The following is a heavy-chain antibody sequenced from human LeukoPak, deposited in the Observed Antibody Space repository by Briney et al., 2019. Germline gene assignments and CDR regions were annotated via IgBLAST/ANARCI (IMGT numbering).Heavy chain of an antibody. CDR3: AKGLLLTGYLLDY. V-gene: IGHV3-23*01. CDR1: GFTFSSYA. Sequence: GGSLRPSCAASGFTFSSYAMSWVRQAPGKGLEWVSAISGSGGSTYYADSVKGRFTISRDNSKNTLYLQMNSLRAEDTAVYYCAKGLLLTGYLLDYWGQGTLVTVSS. J-gene: IGHJ4*02. D-gene: IGHD3-9*01. CDR2: ISGSGGST.